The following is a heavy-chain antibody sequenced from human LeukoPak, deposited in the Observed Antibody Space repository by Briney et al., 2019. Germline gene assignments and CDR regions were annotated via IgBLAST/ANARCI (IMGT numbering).Heavy chain of an antibody. V-gene: IGHV4-31*03. Sequence: SETLSLTCTVSGGSISSGGYYWSWIRQHPGKGLEWIGYIYYSGSTYYNPSLKSRVTISVGTSKNQFSLKLSSVTAADTAVYYCARGLGRGVDYWGQGTLVTVSS. D-gene: IGHD1-26*01. J-gene: IGHJ4*02. CDR3: ARGLGRGVDY. CDR2: IYYSGST. CDR1: GGSISSGGYY.